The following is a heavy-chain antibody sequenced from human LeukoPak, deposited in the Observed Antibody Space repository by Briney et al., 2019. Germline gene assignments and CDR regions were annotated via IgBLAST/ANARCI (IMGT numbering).Heavy chain of an antibody. CDR3: TGGSYAGAFDI. V-gene: IGHV3-23*01. J-gene: IGHJ3*02. CDR2: ISGSGGST. D-gene: IGHD1-26*01. CDR1: GFTFSSYA. Sequence: GGSLRLSCAASGFTFSSYAMSWVRQAPGKGLEWVSAISGSGGSTYYADSVKGRFTIPRDNSKNTLYLQMNSLRAEDTAVYYCTGGSYAGAFDIWGQGTMVTVSS.